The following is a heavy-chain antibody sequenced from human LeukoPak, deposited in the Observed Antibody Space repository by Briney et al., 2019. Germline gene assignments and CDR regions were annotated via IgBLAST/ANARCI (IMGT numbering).Heavy chain of an antibody. V-gene: IGHV3-48*02. D-gene: IGHD6-13*01. CDR2: ISSSSSTI. J-gene: IGHJ5*02. CDR1: GFTFSSYS. CDR3: ARDGPRQLVLYNWFDP. Sequence: GGSLRLSCAASGFTFSSYSMNWVRQAPGKGLEWVSYISSSSSTIYYADSVKGRFTISRDNAKNSLYLQMNSLRDEDTAVYYCARDGPRQLVLYNWFDPWGQGTLVTVSS.